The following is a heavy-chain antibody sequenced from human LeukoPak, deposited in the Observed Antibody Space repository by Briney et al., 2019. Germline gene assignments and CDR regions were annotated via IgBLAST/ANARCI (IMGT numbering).Heavy chain of an antibody. CDR1: GFTFSSYA. CDR3: AKTYSIAAAGTSDY. D-gene: IGHD6-13*01. CDR2: ISGSGSST. Sequence: GGSLRLSCAASGFTFSSYAMSWVRQAPGKGLEWVSAISGSGSSTYYADSVKGRFTISRDNSKNTLYLQMNSLRAEDTAVYYCAKTYSIAAAGTSDYWGQGTLVTVSS. V-gene: IGHV3-23*01. J-gene: IGHJ4*02.